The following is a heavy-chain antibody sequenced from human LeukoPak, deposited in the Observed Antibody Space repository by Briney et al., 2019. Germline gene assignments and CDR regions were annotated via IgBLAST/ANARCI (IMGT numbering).Heavy chain of an antibody. V-gene: IGHV1-69*04. CDR3: ARTPNTYGSGSFDFDY. CDR2: IIPILGIA. D-gene: IGHD3-10*01. J-gene: IGHJ4*02. CDR1: GGTFSSYA. Sequence: ASVKVSCKASGGTFSSYAISWVRQAPGQGLEWMGRIIPILGIANYAQKFQGRVTITADKSTSTAYMELSSLRSEDTAAYYCARTPNTYGSGSFDFDYWGQGTLVTVSS.